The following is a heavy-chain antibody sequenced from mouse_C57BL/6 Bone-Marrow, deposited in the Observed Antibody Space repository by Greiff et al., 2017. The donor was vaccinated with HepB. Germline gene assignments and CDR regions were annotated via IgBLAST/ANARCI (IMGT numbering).Heavy chain of an antibody. Sequence: LQESGAELVKPGASVKISCKASGYAFSSYWMNWVKQRPGKGLEWIGQIYPGDGDTNYNGKFKGKATLTADKSSSTAYMQLSSLTSEDSAVYFCARPHYYGSSLFAYWGQGTLVTVSA. V-gene: IGHV1-80*01. CDR2: IYPGDGDT. D-gene: IGHD1-1*01. CDR1: GYAFSSYW. J-gene: IGHJ3*01. CDR3: ARPHYYGSSLFAY.